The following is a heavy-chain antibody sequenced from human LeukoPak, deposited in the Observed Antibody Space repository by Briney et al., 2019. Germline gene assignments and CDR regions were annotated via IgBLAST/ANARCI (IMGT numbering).Heavy chain of an antibody. CDR1: GYTLTELS. Sequence: ASVKVSCKVSGYTLTELSMHWVRQAPGKGLEWMGGFDPEDGETIYAQKFQGRVTMTEDTSTDTAYMELSSLRSEDTAVYYCATVKYGSSWYRGAFDIWGQGTMVTVSS. J-gene: IGHJ3*02. CDR3: ATVKYGSSWYRGAFDI. D-gene: IGHD6-13*01. V-gene: IGHV1-24*01. CDR2: FDPEDGET.